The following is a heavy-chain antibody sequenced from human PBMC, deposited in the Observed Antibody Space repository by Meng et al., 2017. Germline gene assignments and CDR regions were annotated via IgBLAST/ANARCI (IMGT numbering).Heavy chain of an antibody. V-gene: IGHV4-61*01. Sequence: SETLSLTCTVSGGSISSSSYYWGWIRQPPGKGLEWIGYIYYSGSTNYNPSLKSRVTISVDTSKNQFSLKLSSVTAADTAVYYCAREVHYDSSGYYVARAFDIWGQGTMVTVSS. D-gene: IGHD3-22*01. CDR2: IYYSGST. CDR3: AREVHYDSSGYYVARAFDI. CDR1: GGSISSSSYY. J-gene: IGHJ3*02.